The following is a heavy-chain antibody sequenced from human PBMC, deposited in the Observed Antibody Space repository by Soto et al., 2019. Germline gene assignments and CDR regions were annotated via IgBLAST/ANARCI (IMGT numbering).Heavy chain of an antibody. V-gene: IGHV3-23*01. Sequence: GGSLRLSCEASGFTFRSYAMSWVRQAPGKGLEWVSAISDNGGNTYYPDSVRGRFTISRDNSKNTLFLQMNSVRAEDTAVYYCAKDFSYDSSGVLDYWGQGTLVTVSS. D-gene: IGHD3-22*01. CDR2: ISDNGGNT. CDR3: AKDFSYDSSGVLDY. CDR1: GFTFRSYA. J-gene: IGHJ4*02.